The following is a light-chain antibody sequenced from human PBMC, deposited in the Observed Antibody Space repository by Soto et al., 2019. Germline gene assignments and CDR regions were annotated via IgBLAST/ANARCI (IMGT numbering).Light chain of an antibody. CDR2: DAS. CDR1: QSINSW. J-gene: IGKJ1*01. CDR3: QHYTSYSWT. V-gene: IGKV1-5*01. Sequence: DIQMTQSPSTLSASVGDRVTITCRASQSINSWLAWYQQKPGKAPQILIYDASTLKSGVPSRFSASGSGTEFTLSISSLQPDDFATYYCQHYTSYSWTFGQGTKVDIK.